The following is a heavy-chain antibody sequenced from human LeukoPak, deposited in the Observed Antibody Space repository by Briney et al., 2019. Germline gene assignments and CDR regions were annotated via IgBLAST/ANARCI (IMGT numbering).Heavy chain of an antibody. CDR3: ARAYLRFSYYYMDV. CDR2: IYYTGST. V-gene: IGHV4-59*01. D-gene: IGHD3-3*01. Sequence: PSETLSLTCIVSGGSIRSYSWNWIRQPPGKGLEWIGYIYYTGSTNYNPSLKSRVTISVDTSKNQFSLNLSSVTAADTAVYYCARAYLRFSYYYMDVWGKGTTVTVSS. CDR1: GGSIRSYS. J-gene: IGHJ6*03.